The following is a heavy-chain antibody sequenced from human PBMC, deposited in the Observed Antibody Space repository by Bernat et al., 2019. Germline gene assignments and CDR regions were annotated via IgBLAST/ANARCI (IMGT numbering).Heavy chain of an antibody. Sequence: EVQLLESGGGLVQPGGSLRLSCAASGFTFSSYAMSWVRQAPGKGLEWVSAISGSGGSTYYADTVKGRFTISRDNSKNTLYLQMNSLRAEDTAVYYCAKDHLRFRDHFCFDYWGQGTLVTVSS. D-gene: IGHD3-10*01. CDR1: GFTFSSYA. J-gene: IGHJ4*02. V-gene: IGHV3-23*01. CDR3: AKDHLRFRDHFCFDY. CDR2: ISGSGGST.